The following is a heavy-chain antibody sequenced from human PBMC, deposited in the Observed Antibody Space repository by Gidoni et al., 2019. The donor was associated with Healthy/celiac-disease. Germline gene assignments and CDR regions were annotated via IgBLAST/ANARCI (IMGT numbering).Heavy chain of an antibody. Sequence: EVQLVESGGGLVQPGRSLRLSCAASGFTFDDYAMHWVRQAPGRGLGWVSGISWNSGSIGYADSVKGRFTISRDNAKNSLYLQMNSLRAEDTALYYCAKAPGVIKEFDYWGQGTLVTVSS. D-gene: IGHD3-10*01. CDR2: ISWNSGSI. CDR1: GFTFDDYA. V-gene: IGHV3-9*01. J-gene: IGHJ4*02. CDR3: AKAPGVIKEFDY.